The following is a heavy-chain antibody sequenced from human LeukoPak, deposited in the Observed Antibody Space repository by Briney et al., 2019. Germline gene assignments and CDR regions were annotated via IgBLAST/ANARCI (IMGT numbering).Heavy chain of an antibody. V-gene: IGHV7-4-1*02. CDR2: INTNTGSP. CDR1: GYTFSTYP. J-gene: IGHJ5*01. CDR3: ARDPYAPPSSDLQRFDS. D-gene: IGHD6-19*01. Sequence: GASVKVSCKASGYTFSTYPMNWVRQAPGQGLEWMGWINTNTGSPTYAQGLTGRFVFSLDTSVSTAYLQISSLRAEDTAVYYCARDPYAPPSSDLQRFDSWGQGTLVTVSS.